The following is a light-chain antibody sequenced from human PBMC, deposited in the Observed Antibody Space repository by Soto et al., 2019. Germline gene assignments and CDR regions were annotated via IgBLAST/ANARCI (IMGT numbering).Light chain of an antibody. CDR2: KAS. J-gene: IGKJ1*01. CDR3: QQYNSYSPWT. CDR1: QSIRSY. V-gene: IGKV1-5*03. Sequence: DIQMTQSPSTLSASVGDRVTITCRVSQSIRSYLDWYQQKLGKAPNLLIYKASSLESGVTSRFSGSGSGTEFTLTISSLQPDDFATYYCQQYNSYSPWTFGQGTKVDIK.